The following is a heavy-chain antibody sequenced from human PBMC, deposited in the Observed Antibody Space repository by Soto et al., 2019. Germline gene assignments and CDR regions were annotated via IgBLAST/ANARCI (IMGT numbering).Heavy chain of an antibody. CDR3: ARVVTSGYTDY. CDR1: GFTVSSNY. D-gene: IGHD3-22*01. Sequence: EVQLVETGGGLIQPGGSLRLSCAASGFTVSSNYMGWVRQAPGRGLEWVSAIFSGTNTYYTDSVKGRFTISRDNSKNTLYLQMNSLRAEDTAVYYCARVVTSGYTDYWGQGTLVTVSS. V-gene: IGHV3-53*02. J-gene: IGHJ4*02. CDR2: IFSGTNT.